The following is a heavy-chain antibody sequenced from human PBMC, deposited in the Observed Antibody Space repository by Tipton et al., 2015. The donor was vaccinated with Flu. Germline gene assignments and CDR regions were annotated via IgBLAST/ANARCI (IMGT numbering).Heavy chain of an antibody. Sequence: TLSLTCSVSGDSIGNAYYWGWIRQPPGKGLEWIGNIHRSGNTYYNPSLKSRVTLSVDTSNNQFSLKLSSVTAADTAVYYCARSTSGSYYHYYYGMDVWGQGTTVTVSS. V-gene: IGHV4-38-2*01. J-gene: IGHJ6*02. CDR1: GDSIGNAYY. D-gene: IGHD3-10*01. CDR2: IHRSGNT. CDR3: ARSTSGSYYHYYYGMDV.